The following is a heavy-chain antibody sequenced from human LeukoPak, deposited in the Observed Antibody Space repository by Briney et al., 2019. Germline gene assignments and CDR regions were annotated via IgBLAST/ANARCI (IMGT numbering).Heavy chain of an antibody. Sequence: ASVKVSCKASGYMFTNYAVQWVRQAPGQRLEWLGWINPGNGDTRYSQKFQGRVTITGDTPATTVYMELRSLRSDDTAVYYCARITFAPGPESDYWGQGTLVTVSS. D-gene: IGHD3-16*01. CDR3: ARITFAPGPESDY. J-gene: IGHJ4*02. CDR1: GYMFTNYA. CDR2: INPGNGDT. V-gene: IGHV1-3*01.